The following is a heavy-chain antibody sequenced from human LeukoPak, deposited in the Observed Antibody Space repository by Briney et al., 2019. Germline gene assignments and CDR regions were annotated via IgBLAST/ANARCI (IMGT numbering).Heavy chain of an antibody. V-gene: IGHV3-30-3*01. Sequence: GGSLRLSCAASGFTFSSYAMHWVRQAPGKGLEWVAVISHDGSNKYYADSVKGRFTISRDNSKNTLYLQMNSLRAEDTAVYYCARDRLGYCTNGCRADGYWGQGTLVTVSS. D-gene: IGHD2-8*01. CDR2: ISHDGSNK. CDR3: ARDRLGYCTNGCRADGY. J-gene: IGHJ4*02. CDR1: GFTFSSYA.